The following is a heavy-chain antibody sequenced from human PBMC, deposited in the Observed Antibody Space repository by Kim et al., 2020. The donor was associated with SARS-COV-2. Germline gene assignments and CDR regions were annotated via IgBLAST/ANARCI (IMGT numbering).Heavy chain of an antibody. J-gene: IGHJ4*01. CDR2: IFFTGRN. CDR1: GGSLRSFY. Sequence: SETLSLTCSVSGGSLRSFYWSWIRQPPGKGLEWIGYIFFTGRNNYNPFLKSRATLSGDTSMYHFSLRLTSVTAADTTVYYCARGKRDYYGSGVYFD. CDR3: ARGKRDYYGSGVYFD. D-gene: IGHD3-10*01. V-gene: IGHV4-59*01.